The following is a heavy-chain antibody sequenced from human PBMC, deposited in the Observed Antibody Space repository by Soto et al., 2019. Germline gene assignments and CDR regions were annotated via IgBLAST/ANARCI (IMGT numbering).Heavy chain of an antibody. CDR2: IYWDDDK. D-gene: IGHD1-26*01. J-gene: IGHJ4*02. V-gene: IGHV2-5*02. CDR1: GFSLSTSGMS. CDR3: AHARSPPILDY. Sequence: QIALKESGPTLVEPTQTLTLTCTFSGFSLSTSGMSVGWIRQPPGKALEWLAFIYWDDDKRYSPSLKTRLSISKDTSKHHVVLTSNNMDPTDTATYYCAHARSPPILDYWGQGTLVTVSS.